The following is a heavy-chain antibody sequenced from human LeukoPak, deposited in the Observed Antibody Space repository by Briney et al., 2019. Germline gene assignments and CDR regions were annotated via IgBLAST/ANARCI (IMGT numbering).Heavy chain of an antibody. J-gene: IGHJ4*02. D-gene: IGHD2-15*01. Sequence: GGSLRLSCAASGFTFSSYAMHWVRQAPGKGLEWVAVISYDGSNKYYADSVKGRFTISRDNSKNTLYLQMNSLRAEDTAVYYCARERGVVVAATVYFDYWGQGTLVTVSS. CDR3: ARERGVVVAATVYFDY. CDR2: ISYDGSNK. CDR1: GFTFSSYA. V-gene: IGHV3-30-3*01.